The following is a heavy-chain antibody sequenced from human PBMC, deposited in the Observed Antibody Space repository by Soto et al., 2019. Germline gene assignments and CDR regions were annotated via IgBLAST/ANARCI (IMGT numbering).Heavy chain of an antibody. CDR2: IHNSVST. CDR1: GGSISSGDYY. V-gene: IGHV4-30-4*01. J-gene: IGHJ4*02. Sequence: QVQLQESGPGLVKPSQTLSLTCTVSGGSISSGDYYWSWIRQPPGKGLEWIADIHNSVSTHYNPSLKSRVTISVDTSKNQFSLKLSSVTAADTAVYYCARSRYSGSYFFDYWGQGILVTVSS. CDR3: ARSRYSGSYFFDY. D-gene: IGHD1-26*01.